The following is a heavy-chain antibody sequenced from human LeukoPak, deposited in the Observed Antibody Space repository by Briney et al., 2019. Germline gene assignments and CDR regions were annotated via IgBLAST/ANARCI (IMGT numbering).Heavy chain of an antibody. CDR2: ISGSGVST. CDR3: AKGGPTGSNYFDF. CDR1: GFTFSSYA. J-gene: IGHJ4*02. Sequence: PGGPLRLSCAASGFTFSSYAMSWVRQAPGRGLEWVSVISGSGVSTFYAESVKGRFTVSRDNSKTTLYLQMNSLRADDTAVYYCAKGGPTGSNYFDFWGQGTLVTVSS. D-gene: IGHD1-26*01. V-gene: IGHV3-23*01.